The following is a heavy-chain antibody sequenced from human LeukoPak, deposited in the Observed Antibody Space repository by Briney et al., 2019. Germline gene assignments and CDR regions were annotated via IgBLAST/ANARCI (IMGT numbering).Heavy chain of an antibody. CDR3: AREYSGYDDDAFDI. V-gene: IGHV4-61*01. J-gene: IGHJ3*02. CDR1: GGSVSSGSYY. CDR2: IYYSGST. D-gene: IGHD5-12*01. Sequence: SENLSLTCTVSGGSVSSGSYYWSWIRQPPGKGLEWIGYIYYSGSTNYNPSLKSRVTISVDTSKNQFSLKLSSVTAADTAVYYCAREYSGYDDDAFDIWGQGTMVTVSS.